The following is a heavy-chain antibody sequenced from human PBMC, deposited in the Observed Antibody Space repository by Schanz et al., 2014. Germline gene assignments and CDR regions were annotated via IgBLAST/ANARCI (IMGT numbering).Heavy chain of an antibody. CDR3: ARDAADFYDILTEEDY. D-gene: IGHD3-9*01. CDR2: ISAYNGNT. J-gene: IGHJ4*02. V-gene: IGHV1-18*01. CDR1: GYTFTSYG. Sequence: QVQLVQSGAEVKKPGASVKVSCKASGYTFTSYGISWVRQAPGQGLEWMGWISAYNGNTKYPQKLQGRVTMTTDTSTSTVCMELRSLRSDDTAVYYCARDAADFYDILTEEDYWGQGTLVTVSS.